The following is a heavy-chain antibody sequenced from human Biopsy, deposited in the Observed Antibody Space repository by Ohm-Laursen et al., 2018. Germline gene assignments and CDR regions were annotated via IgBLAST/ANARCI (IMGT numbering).Heavy chain of an antibody. Sequence: SLRLSCAAPGFTFGHYAMHWVRQAPGKGLEWISLIWYDGTNEDYADSMKGRFTISRDNSKNTLYLQINTLTLEDTAFYYCARGLSSGWYGYFDVWGRGTLVTVSS. D-gene: IGHD6-19*01. CDR3: ARGLSSGWYGYFDV. V-gene: IGHV3-33*04. CDR2: IWYDGTNE. J-gene: IGHJ2*01. CDR1: GFTFGHYA.